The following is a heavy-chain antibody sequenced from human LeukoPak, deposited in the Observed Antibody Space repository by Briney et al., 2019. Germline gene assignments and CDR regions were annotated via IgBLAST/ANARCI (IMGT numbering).Heavy chain of an antibody. V-gene: IGHV1-3*01. Sequence: GASVKVACKTSGYTFTNYGMHWVRQAPGQRLEWMRWINAGNGNTKYSQKFQGRVTITRDTSASTAYMELSSLRSEDTAVYYCASLGLGYSYGFWAMDAFDIWGQGTMVTVSS. CDR2: INAGNGNT. J-gene: IGHJ3*02. CDR1: GYTFTNYG. CDR3: ASLGLGYSYGFWAMDAFDI. D-gene: IGHD5-18*01.